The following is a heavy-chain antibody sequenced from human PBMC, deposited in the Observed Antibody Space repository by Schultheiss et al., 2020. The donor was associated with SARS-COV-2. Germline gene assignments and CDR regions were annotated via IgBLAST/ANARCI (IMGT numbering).Heavy chain of an antibody. D-gene: IGHD4-11*01. CDR1: GGSFSGYY. CDR2: INHFGST. J-gene: IGHJ4*02. Sequence: SETLSLTCAVYGGSFSGYYWIRQPPGKGLEWIGEINHFGSTNYNPSLKSRVTISVDTSKNQFSLKLSSVTAADTAVYYCARERGAYSNYVDYWGQGTLVTVSS. V-gene: IGHV4-34*01. CDR3: ARERGAYSNYVDY.